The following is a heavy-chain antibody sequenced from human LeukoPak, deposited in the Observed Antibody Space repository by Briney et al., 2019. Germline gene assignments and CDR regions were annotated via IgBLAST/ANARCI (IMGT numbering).Heavy chain of an antibody. CDR2: IIPIFGTA. V-gene: IGHV1-69*06. CDR3: ARDLAWGAFDY. CDR1: GGTFSSYA. D-gene: IGHD7-27*01. Sequence: GASVKVSCKASGGTFSSYAISWVRQAPGQGLEWMGGIIPIFGTANYAQKFQGRVTITADKSTSTAYMELSSLRSEDTAVYYCARDLAWGAFDYWGQETLVTVSS. J-gene: IGHJ4*02.